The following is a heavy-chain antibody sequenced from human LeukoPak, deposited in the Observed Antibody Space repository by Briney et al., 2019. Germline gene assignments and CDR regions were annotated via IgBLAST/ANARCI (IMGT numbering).Heavy chain of an antibody. D-gene: IGHD6-19*01. CDR3: AREAYSSGFYYFDY. Sequence: SETLSLTCTVSGGSISSYYWSWIRQPAGKGLEWIGRIYTSGSTTYNPSLTSRVSMSIDTSKNHFSLKLTSVTAADTAVYYCAREAYSSGFYYFDYWGQGALVTVSS. CDR2: IYTSGST. V-gene: IGHV4-4*07. J-gene: IGHJ4*02. CDR1: GGSISSYY.